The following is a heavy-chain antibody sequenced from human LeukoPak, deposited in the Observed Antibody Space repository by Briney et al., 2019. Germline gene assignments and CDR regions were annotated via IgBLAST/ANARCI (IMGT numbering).Heavy chain of an antibody. J-gene: IGHJ5*02. CDR2: INPSGGST. CDR1: GYSFTSYW. D-gene: IGHD3-3*01. CDR3: ARRERGYSSP. V-gene: IGHV1-46*01. Sequence: GESLKISCKGSGYSFTSYWIGWVRQMPGKGLEWMGIINPSGGSTSYAQKFQGRVTMTRDTSTSTVYMELSSLRSEDTAVYYCARRERGYSSPWGQGTLVTVSS.